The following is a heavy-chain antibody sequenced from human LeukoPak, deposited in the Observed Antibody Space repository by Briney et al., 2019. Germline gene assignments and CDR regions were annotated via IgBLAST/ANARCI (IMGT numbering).Heavy chain of an antibody. D-gene: IGHD3-22*01. J-gene: IGHJ4*02. CDR3: AKVEGAVYYYDSSGYYDY. V-gene: IGHV3-23*01. CDR2: ISGSGGST. Sequence: GGSLRLSCAGSGFTFSSYAMSWVRQAPGKGLEWVSAISGSGGSTYYADSVKGRFTISRDNSKNTLYLQMNSLRAEDTAVYYCAKVEGAVYYYDSSGYYDYWGQGTLVTVSS. CDR1: GFTFSSYA.